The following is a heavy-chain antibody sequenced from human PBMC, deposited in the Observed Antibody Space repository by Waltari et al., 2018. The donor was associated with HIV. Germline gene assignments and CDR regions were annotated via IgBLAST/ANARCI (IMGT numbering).Heavy chain of an antibody. CDR2: VKPDETEK. V-gene: IGHV3-7*01. J-gene: IGHJ3*02. D-gene: IGHD1-26*01. Sequence: EEHLVESGGGLVQPGGSLRLSCVASGFIFGAYWMSWVRQAPGKRLAWVANVKPDETEKYYEDSLRGRVTISRDNVKNSLYLQMNRVGAEDTAVYYCVRNSEKYPHAFDIWGHGTMVTVSS. CDR1: GFIFGAYW. CDR3: VRNSEKYPHAFDI.